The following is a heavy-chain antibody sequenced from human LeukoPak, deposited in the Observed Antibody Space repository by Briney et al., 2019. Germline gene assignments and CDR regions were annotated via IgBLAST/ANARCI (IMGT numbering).Heavy chain of an antibody. V-gene: IGHV3-33*01. CDR3: TRYNNDHFDY. J-gene: IGHJ4*02. D-gene: IGHD1-14*01. CDR1: GFTFGGYG. CDR2: IAYDGSRA. Sequence: GGSLRLSCAGSGFTFGGYGMHWFRQTPGKELEWVAVIAYDGSRAFYADSVKGRFTISRDNSKNTMSVQMDDLRAEDTAVYYCTRYNNDHFDYWGQGTLVTVSS.